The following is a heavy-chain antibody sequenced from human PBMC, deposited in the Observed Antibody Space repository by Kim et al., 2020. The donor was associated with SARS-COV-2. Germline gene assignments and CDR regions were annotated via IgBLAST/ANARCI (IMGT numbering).Heavy chain of an antibody. D-gene: IGHD6-13*01. V-gene: IGHV1-8*01. Sequence: ASVKVSCKASGYTFTSYDINWVRQATGQGLEWMGWMNPNSGNTGYAQKFQGRVTMTRNTSISTAYMELSSLRSEDTAVYYCARLGWGYSSSWFGYYYYMDVWGKGTKVTVSS. J-gene: IGHJ6*03. CDR3: ARLGWGYSSSWFGYYYYMDV. CDR1: GYTFTSYD. CDR2: MNPNSGNT.